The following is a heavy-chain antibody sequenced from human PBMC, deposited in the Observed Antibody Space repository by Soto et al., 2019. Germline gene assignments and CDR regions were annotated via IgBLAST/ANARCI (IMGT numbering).Heavy chain of an antibody. V-gene: IGHV5-51*01. CDR3: ARLRLSGGSCYSNPSYYYYYYGMDV. CDR2: IYPGDSDT. CDR1: GYSFTSYW. Sequence: PGESLKISCKGSGYSFTSYWIGWVRQMPGKGLEWMGIIYPGDSDTRYSPSFQGQVTISADKSISTAYLQWSSLKASDTAMYYCARLRLSGGSCYSNPSYYYYYYGMDVWGQGTTVTVSS. D-gene: IGHD2-15*01. J-gene: IGHJ6*02.